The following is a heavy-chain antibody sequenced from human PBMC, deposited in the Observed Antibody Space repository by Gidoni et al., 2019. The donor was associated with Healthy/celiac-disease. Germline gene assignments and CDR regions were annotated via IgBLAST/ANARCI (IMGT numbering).Heavy chain of an antibody. D-gene: IGHD2-2*02. CDR1: GGYFSCYY. CDR3: ARIVVVPAAIGRGRYYMDV. CDR2: INHSGST. J-gene: IGHJ6*03. V-gene: IGHV4-34*01. Sequence: QVPLPQWGAGLLKPSETLSLTCAVCGGYFSCYYGSWIRQPPGKGLEWIGEINHSGSTNYNPTLKSRVTISVDTSKNQFSLKLSSVTAADTAVYYCARIVVVPAAIGRGRYYMDVWGKGTTVTVSS.